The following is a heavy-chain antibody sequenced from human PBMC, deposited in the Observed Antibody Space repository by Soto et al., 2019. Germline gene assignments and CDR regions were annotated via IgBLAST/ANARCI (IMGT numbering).Heavy chain of an antibody. V-gene: IGHV1-69*06. Sequence: QVQLVQSGAEVKKPGSSVKGSCKASGGTFSSYTIAWVRQSPGQGLEWMGGIIPIFGTTNFAQKFQGRVTITADKSTTTAYMELSSLRFEDTAIYWGASGVLVPRIYYYYEMDVWCQGPTVSVSS. CDR1: GGTFSSYT. J-gene: IGHJ6*02. CDR3: ASGVLVPRIYYYYEMDV. D-gene: IGHD5-12*01. CDR2: IIPIFGTT.